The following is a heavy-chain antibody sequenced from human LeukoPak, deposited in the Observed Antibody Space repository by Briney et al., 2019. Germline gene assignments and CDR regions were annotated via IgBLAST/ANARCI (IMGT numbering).Heavy chain of an antibody. J-gene: IGHJ6*03. CDR1: GFIFSSFG. CDR3: ARQMIEGRHYYSMDV. Sequence: GGSLRLSCAASGFIFSSFGMHWVRQGPGKGLEWVAFIRYDESNNYYADSVKGRFTISRDNSKNTVYLQMNSLRGGDTAVYFCARQMIEGRHYYSMDVWGKGTSVTVSS. D-gene: IGHD3-22*01. V-gene: IGHV3-30*02. CDR2: IRYDESNN.